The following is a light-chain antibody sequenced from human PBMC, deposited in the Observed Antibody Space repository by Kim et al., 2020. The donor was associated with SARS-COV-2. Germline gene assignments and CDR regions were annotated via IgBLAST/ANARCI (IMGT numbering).Light chain of an antibody. V-gene: IGKV3-20*01. Sequence: EIVLTQSPGTLSLSPGERATLSCRASQSVSSSYLAWYQQKPGQAPRLLIYGASSRATGIPDRFSGSGSGTDFTLTISRLEPEDFAVYYCQQYGSSPLLTFGGGTKLEI. CDR3: QQYGSSPLLT. CDR2: GAS. CDR1: QSVSSSY. J-gene: IGKJ4*01.